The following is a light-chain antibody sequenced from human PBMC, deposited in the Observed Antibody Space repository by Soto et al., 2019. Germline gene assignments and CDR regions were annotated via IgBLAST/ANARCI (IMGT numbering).Light chain of an antibody. V-gene: IGLV2-14*01. CDR1: SSDVGGFNY. J-gene: IGLJ1*01. Sequence: QSALTHPASVSGSPGQSITISCTGASSDVGGFNYVSWYQQHPDKAPKLIIYVVSNRPSGVSNRFSGSKSGNTASLTISGLQAEDEADYYCSSYTSSDTPYVFGTGTKLTVL. CDR2: VVS. CDR3: SSYTSSDTPYV.